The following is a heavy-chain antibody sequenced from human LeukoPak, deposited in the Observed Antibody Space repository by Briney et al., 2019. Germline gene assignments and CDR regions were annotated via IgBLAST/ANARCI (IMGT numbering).Heavy chain of an antibody. J-gene: IGHJ6*02. Sequence: SVKVSCKASGGTFSSYAISWVRQAPGQGLEWMGGIIPIFGTANYAQKFQGRVTITADESTSTAYVELSSLRSEDTAVYYCATNSGSYPLANWYYYGMDVWGQGTTVTVSS. CDR1: GGTFSSYA. D-gene: IGHD1-26*01. V-gene: IGHV1-69*13. CDR2: IIPIFGTA. CDR3: ATNSGSYPLANWYYYGMDV.